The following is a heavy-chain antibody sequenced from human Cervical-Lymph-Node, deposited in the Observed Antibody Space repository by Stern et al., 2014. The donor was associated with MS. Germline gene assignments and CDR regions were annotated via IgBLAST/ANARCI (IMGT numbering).Heavy chain of an antibody. CDR3: AREGEKASTTAFDS. CDR1: GFTFRNYA. Sequence: VPLVESGGGAVQPGKSLRLSCAASGFTFRNYAMHWVRQAPGKGLEWMAVISHDGDEKYYADSLRGRFTIARDYSRNTLYLQMNSLGADDTAVYYCAREGEKASTTAFDSWGQGTLVTVS. V-gene: IGHV3-30*01. J-gene: IGHJ4*02. D-gene: IGHD3-16*01. CDR2: ISHDGDEK.